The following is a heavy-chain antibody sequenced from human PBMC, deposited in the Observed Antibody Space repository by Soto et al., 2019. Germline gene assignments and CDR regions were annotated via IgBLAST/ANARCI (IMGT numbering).Heavy chain of an antibody. D-gene: IGHD5-18*01. CDR3: ARSGYSYGYYFD. CDR1: GGSISSGGYS. V-gene: IGHV4-30-2*01. Sequence: SETLSLTCAVSGGSISSGGYSWSWIRQPPGKGLEWIGYIYHSGSTYYNPSLKSRVTISVDRSKNQFSLKLSSVTAADTAVYYCARSGYSYGYYFDWGQGTLVTVSS. CDR2: IYHSGST. J-gene: IGHJ4*02.